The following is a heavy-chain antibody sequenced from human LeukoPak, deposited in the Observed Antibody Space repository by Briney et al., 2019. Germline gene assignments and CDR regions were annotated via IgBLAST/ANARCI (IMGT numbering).Heavy chain of an antibody. V-gene: IGHV3-30*18. CDR3: ANGYPPITWVTLPFDH. J-gene: IGHJ4*02. CDR1: VFTFCRYG. D-gene: IGHD2-21*02. CDR2: ISYDGSTK. Sequence: GGSLRLSCAASVFTFCRYGIHWVRQAPGKGLEWVGVISYDGSTKYYADSVKGRFTISRDNSKKTLYLQMHSLRGEDRAVYYSANGYPPITWVTLPFDHWGQGTLVTVSS.